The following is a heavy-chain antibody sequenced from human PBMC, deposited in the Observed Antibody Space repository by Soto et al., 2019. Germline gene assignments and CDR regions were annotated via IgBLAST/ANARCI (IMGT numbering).Heavy chain of an antibody. Sequence: QMQMVQSGPEVKKPGTSVRVSCKASGFNFLSFAVQWVRQTRGQRLEWIGSVVVGSGNTDYAPKFQERVTIARDMSTNTAYMELSSLTSEDTAVYYCAATDFTNPGGGPWGQGTLVTVSS. CDR3: AATDFTNPGGGP. D-gene: IGHD3-16*01. CDR2: VVVGSGNT. J-gene: IGHJ5*02. V-gene: IGHV1-58*01. CDR1: GFNFLSFA.